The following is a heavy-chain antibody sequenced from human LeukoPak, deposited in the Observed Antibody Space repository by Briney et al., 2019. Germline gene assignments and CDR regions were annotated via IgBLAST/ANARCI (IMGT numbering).Heavy chain of an antibody. V-gene: IGHV2-5*02. CDR1: GFSLSTRAVG. J-gene: IGHJ4*02. D-gene: IGHD6-13*01. CDR2: IYWDDDK. Sequence: SGPTLVKPTQTLTLTFTFSGFSLSTRAVGVGWIRQPPGKSLEWLALIYWDDDKRYSPSLKSRLTITKDTSKNQVVLTMTNMDPVDTATYYCAHIQQLVDFDYWGQGTLVTVSS. CDR3: AHIQQLVDFDY.